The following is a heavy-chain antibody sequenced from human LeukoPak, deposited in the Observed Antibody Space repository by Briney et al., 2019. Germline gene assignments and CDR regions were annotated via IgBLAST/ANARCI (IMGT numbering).Heavy chain of an antibody. D-gene: IGHD1-26*01. CDR1: GFTFSNAW. Sequence: GALRLSCAASGFTFSNAWMSWVRQAPGKGLEWVGSINSKTDGGTTDYAAPVKGRFTISRDDSKNTLYLQMNSLKTEDTAVYYCTTDPAAYSGSYLYYFDYWGQGTLVTVSS. V-gene: IGHV3-15*01. J-gene: IGHJ4*02. CDR2: INSKTDGGTT. CDR3: TTDPAAYSGSYLYYFDY.